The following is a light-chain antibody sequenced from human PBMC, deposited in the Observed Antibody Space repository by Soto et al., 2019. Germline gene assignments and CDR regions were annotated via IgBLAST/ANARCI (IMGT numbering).Light chain of an antibody. V-gene: IGKV3-20*01. CDR1: QSVSSSY. CDR3: QQYGSSPECT. Sequence: EIVLTQSPGTLSLSPGERATLSCRASQSVSSSYLAWYQQKPGQAPRLLIYGASSRATGIPDRFSGSGSGTDFTLTISRLEPEDFAVYYCQQYGSSPECTFGQGTKVDTK. J-gene: IGKJ2*02. CDR2: GAS.